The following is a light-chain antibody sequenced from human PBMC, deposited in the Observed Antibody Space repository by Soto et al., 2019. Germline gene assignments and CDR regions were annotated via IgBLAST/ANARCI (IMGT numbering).Light chain of an antibody. V-gene: IGKV3D-15*01. CDR2: GAS. CDR1: QSVSSN. CDR3: QQYNNWPFT. Sequence: EIVMTQSPATLSVSPGERATLSCRASQSVSSNLAWYQQKPGQVPRLLIYGASTRAPGIPARFSGSGSGTEFTLTITTLKSEDFAVYYCQQYNNWPFTFGPGTKVDIK. J-gene: IGKJ3*01.